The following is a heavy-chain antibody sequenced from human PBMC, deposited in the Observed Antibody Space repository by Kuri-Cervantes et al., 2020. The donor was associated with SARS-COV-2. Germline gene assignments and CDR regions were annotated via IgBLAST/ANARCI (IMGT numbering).Heavy chain of an antibody. CDR2: INPSGGST. D-gene: IGHD3-10*01. CDR3: ARASGFGTETNWFEP. Sequence: ASVKVSCKASGYTFTSYYMHWVRQAPGQGLEWMGIINPSGGSTSYAQKFQGRVTMTRDTSTSTVYMELSSLRSEDTAVYYCARASGFGTETNWFEPWGQGTLVTVSS. J-gene: IGHJ5*02. V-gene: IGHV1-46*01. CDR1: GYTFTSYY.